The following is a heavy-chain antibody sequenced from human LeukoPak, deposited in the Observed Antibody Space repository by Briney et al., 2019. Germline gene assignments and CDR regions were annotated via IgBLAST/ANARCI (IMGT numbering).Heavy chain of an antibody. J-gene: IGHJ4*02. CDR2: IYYSGST. CDR1: GVSISSSSYY. V-gene: IGHV4-39*01. D-gene: IGHD3-22*01. CDR3: VTYYFDSSGPKKNY. Sequence: MTSETLSLTCTVSGVSISSSSYYWGWIRQPPGKGLEWIGSIYYSGSTYYNPSLKSRVTISVDTSKNQFSLKLSSVTAADTAVYYCVTYYFDSSGPKKNYWGQGTLVTVSS.